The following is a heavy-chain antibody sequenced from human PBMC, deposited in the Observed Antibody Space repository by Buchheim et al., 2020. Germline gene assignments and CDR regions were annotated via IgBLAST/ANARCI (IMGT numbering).Heavy chain of an antibody. CDR3: ARDFGGLRFGDYYGMDV. CDR2: ISSSSSTI. Sequence: EVQLVDSGGGLVQPGGSLRLSCAASGFTFSSYSMNWVRQAPGKGLEWVSYISSSSSTIYYADSVNGRLTISRDNPNNSLHLQMNSLRAEDTAVYYCARDFGGLRFGDYYGMDVWGQGT. CDR1: GFTFSSYS. D-gene: IGHD3-10*01. J-gene: IGHJ6*02. V-gene: IGHV3-48*01.